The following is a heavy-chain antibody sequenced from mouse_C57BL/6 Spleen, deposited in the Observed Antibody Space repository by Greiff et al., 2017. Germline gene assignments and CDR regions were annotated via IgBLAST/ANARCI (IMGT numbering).Heavy chain of an antibody. D-gene: IGHD4-1*01. CDR2: IDPSDSYT. J-gene: IGHJ3*01. Sequence: QVQLQQPGAELVRPGTSVKLSCKASGYTFTSYWMPWVKQRPGQGLEWIGVIDPSDSYTTYNQKFKGKATLTVDTSSSTAYMQLSSLTSEDSAVYYCARKGDWDFFFAYWGQGTLVTVSA. V-gene: IGHV1-59*01. CDR3: ARKGDWDFFFAY. CDR1: GYTFTSYW.